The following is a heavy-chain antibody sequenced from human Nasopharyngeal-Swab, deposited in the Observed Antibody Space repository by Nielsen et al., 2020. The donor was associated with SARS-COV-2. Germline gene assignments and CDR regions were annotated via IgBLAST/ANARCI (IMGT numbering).Heavy chain of an antibody. CDR2: ISGSGGST. Sequence: GESLKISCAASGFTFSAHYMSWVRQAPGKGLEWVSAISGSGGSTYYADSVKGRFTISRDNSKNTLYLQMNSLRAEDTAVYYCAKVDMVRGVLDAFDIWGQGTMVTVSS. J-gene: IGHJ3*02. CDR3: AKVDMVRGVLDAFDI. D-gene: IGHD3-10*01. V-gene: IGHV3-23*01. CDR1: GFTFSAHY.